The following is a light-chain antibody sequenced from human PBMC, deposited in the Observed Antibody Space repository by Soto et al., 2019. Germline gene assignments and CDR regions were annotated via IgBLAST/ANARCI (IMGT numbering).Light chain of an antibody. CDR3: SSYAGSDTYV. CDR2: EVN. Sequence: QSALTQPPSASGSPGQSVSISCTGTSSDVGGYKYVSWYQHHPGKAPKLIIYEVNKRPSGVPDRFSSSKSGNTASLTVSGLQAEDEADYYCSSYAGSDTYVFGTGTKLTVL. J-gene: IGLJ1*01. V-gene: IGLV2-8*01. CDR1: SSDVGGYKY.